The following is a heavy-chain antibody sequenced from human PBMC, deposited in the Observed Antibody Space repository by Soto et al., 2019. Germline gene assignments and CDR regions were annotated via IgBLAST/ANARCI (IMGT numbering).Heavy chain of an antibody. J-gene: IGHJ4*02. CDR2: ISSSGSTI. D-gene: IGHD3-3*01. Sequence: PGGSLRLSCAASGFTFSSYEMNWVRQAPGKGLEWVSYISSSGSTIYYADSVKGRFTISRDNAKNSLYLQMNSLRAEDTAVYYCASRPEYDFWSGYYGYWGQGTLVTVSS. CDR1: GFTFSSYE. CDR3: ASRPEYDFWSGYYGY. V-gene: IGHV3-48*03.